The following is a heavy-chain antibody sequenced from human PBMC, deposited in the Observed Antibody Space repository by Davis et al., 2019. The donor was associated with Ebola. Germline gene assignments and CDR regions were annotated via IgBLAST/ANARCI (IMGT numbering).Heavy chain of an antibody. CDR3: ARESYGDYLSNY. D-gene: IGHD4-17*01. V-gene: IGHV1-3*04. Sequence: ASVKVSCKASGFTLANYAIHWVRQAPGQRLEWLGWIYTGNGNTKYSQKFEGRVIITRDTSANTVYMELTSLGFEDTAVYYCARESYGDYLSNYWGQGTLVIVSS. CDR1: GFTLANYA. J-gene: IGHJ4*02. CDR2: IYTGNGNT.